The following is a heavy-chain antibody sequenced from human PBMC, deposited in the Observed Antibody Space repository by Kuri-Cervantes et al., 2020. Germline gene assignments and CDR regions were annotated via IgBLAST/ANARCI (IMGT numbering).Heavy chain of an antibody. J-gene: IGHJ4*02. CDR2: IYSDSST. D-gene: IGHD5-24*01. Sequence: GESLKISCAASGFTFSNYAMSWVRQAPGKGLEWVSVIYSDSSTYYADSVKGRFTISRHNSKNTLYLQMNSLRTEDTAVYYCAREVEMATREYFDYWGQGTLVTVSS. CDR1: GFTFSNYA. V-gene: IGHV3-53*04. CDR3: AREVEMATREYFDY.